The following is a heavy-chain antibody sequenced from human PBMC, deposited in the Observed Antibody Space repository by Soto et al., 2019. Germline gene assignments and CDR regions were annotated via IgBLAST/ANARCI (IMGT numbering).Heavy chain of an antibody. CDR3: ARERHLNSPSDAFDL. J-gene: IGHJ3*01. Sequence: QVHLVQSGAEVKKPGASVKVSCMASGYNFIAQNIHWVRQAPGLGLEWMGKMNPNSGGSDYAQEFQGRVTVTRATSISTVYTELTSLNSDATAVYYCARERHLNSPSDAFDLWGQGTMVIVSS. CDR2: MNPNSGGS. D-gene: IGHD1-7*01. CDR1: GYNFIAQN. V-gene: IGHV1-2*02.